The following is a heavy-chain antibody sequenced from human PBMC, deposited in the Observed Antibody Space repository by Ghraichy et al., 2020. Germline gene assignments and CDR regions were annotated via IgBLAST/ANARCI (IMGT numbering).Heavy chain of an antibody. D-gene: IGHD3-10*01. CDR1: GGSISSGGYF. Sequence: SETLSLTCTVSGGSISSGGYFWSWIRQPPGKGLEWIGFIYYSGSTYYNPSLKSRVTLSVDTSKNQFSLRLSSVTAADTAVYYCAREVPMVRSFDYWGQGTLVTVSS. CDR2: IYYSGST. CDR3: AREVPMVRSFDY. V-gene: IGHV4-31*03. J-gene: IGHJ4*02.